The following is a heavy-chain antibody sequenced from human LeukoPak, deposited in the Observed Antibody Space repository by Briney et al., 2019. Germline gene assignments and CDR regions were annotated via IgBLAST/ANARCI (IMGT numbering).Heavy chain of an antibody. CDR2: ISYDGSNK. J-gene: IGHJ4*02. Sequence: GGSLRLSCAASGFTFSSYAMSWVRQAPGKGLEWVAVISYDGSNKYYADSVKGRFTISRDNSKNTLYLQMNSLRAEDTAVYYCAKEGILWGQGTLVTVSS. CDR3: AKEGIL. V-gene: IGHV3-30*18. CDR1: GFTFSSYA.